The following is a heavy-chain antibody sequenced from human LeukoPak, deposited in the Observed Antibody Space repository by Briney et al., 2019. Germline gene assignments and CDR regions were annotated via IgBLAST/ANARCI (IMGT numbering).Heavy chain of an antibody. V-gene: IGHV3-23*01. CDR3: AKDLGYCSSFSCPFDY. J-gene: IGHJ4*02. CDR1: GSTFSSYP. CDR2: ISGSGGST. Sequence: GGSLRLSCAASGSTFSSYPMNWVRQAPGKGLEWVSAISGSGGSTYYADCVKGRFTISRDNSKNTLFLQMNSLRAEDTAVYYCAKDLGYCSSFSCPFDYWGQGTLVTVSS. D-gene: IGHD2-2*01.